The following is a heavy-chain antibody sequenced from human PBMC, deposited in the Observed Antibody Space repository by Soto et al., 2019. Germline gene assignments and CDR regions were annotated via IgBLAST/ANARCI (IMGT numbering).Heavy chain of an antibody. CDR3: AREMATISDY. CDR1: GFTFSSYS. CDR2: ISSSSSYI. Sequence: XVSLRLSCAASGFTFSSYSMNWVRQAPGKGLEWVSSISSSSSYIYYADSVKGRFTISRDNAKNSLYLQMNSLRAEDTAVYYCAREMATISDYWGQGTLVTVSS. D-gene: IGHD5-12*01. J-gene: IGHJ4*02. V-gene: IGHV3-21*01.